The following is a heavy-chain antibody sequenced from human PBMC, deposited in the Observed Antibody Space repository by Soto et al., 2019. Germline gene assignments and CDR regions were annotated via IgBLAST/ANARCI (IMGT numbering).Heavy chain of an antibody. CDR1: GGTFSSYA. V-gene: IGHV1-69*01. Sequence: QVQLVQSGAEVKKPGSSVKVSCTASGGTFSSYAISWVRQAPGQGLEWMGGIIPIFGTANYAQKFQGRVTITADESTSTAYMELSSLRSEDTAVYYCARENPNDYGGNGSLAYWGQGTLVTASS. D-gene: IGHD4-17*01. J-gene: IGHJ4*02. CDR2: IIPIFGTA. CDR3: ARENPNDYGGNGSLAY.